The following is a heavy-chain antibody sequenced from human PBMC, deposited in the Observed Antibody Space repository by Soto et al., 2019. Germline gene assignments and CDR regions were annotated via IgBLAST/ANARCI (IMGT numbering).Heavy chain of an antibody. CDR3: GRSVGTGGNYYYGLDV. CDR1: GGSISSYY. J-gene: IGHJ6*02. CDR2: IYYTGST. Sequence: QVQLQESGPGLVKPSETLSLTCSVSGGSISSYYWSWIRQPPGKGLEWIGYIYYTGSTNYNPSLKSRITMSVDTSNNPFSLNVRVVTAADSAVYYWGRSVGTGGNYYYGLDVWGQGTTVTVSS. D-gene: IGHD3-16*01. V-gene: IGHV4-59*01.